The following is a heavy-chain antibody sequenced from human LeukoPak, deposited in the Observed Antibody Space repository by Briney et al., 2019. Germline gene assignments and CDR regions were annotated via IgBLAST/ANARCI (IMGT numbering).Heavy chain of an antibody. CDR3: ARDPCCRSSNGCYFEYWFDP. D-gene: IGHD2-15*01. V-gene: IGHV3-20*04. CDR2: ITFNVDKT. J-gene: IGHJ5*02. CDR1: GFTSDDYD. Sequence: PGGSLRLSCTASGFTSDDYDISWVRQVPGKGLEWVSGITFNVDKTCYTDSVRGRFAISRENTKKPLNLQMSDLGAEDTDLYYCARDPCCRSSNGCYFEYWFDPWGPGTLVSVSS.